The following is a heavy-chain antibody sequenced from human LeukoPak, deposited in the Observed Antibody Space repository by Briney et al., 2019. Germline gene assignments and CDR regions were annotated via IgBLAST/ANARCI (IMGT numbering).Heavy chain of an antibody. CDR1: GFTFSSNS. J-gene: IGHJ4*02. V-gene: IGHV3-48*04. CDR2: ISSTGGTI. CDR3: AREDIVVVPAAPDPLDY. Sequence: GGSLRLSCAASGFTFSSNSMNWVRQAPGKGLEWVSYISSTGGTIYYADSMKGRFTISRDNAKNSLYLQMNSLRVEDTAVYYCAREDIVVVPAAPDPLDYWGQGTLVTVSS. D-gene: IGHD2-2*01.